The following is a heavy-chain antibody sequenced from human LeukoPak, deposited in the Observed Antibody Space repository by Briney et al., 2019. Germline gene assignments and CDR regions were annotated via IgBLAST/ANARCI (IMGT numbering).Heavy chain of an antibody. CDR1: GFTFSSYA. V-gene: IGHV3-30*04. D-gene: IGHD3-3*01. Sequence: GGSLRLSCAASGFTFSSYAMHWVRQAPGKGLEWVAVISYDGSNKYYADSVKGRFTISRDNSKNTLYLQMNSLRAEDTAVYYCARAAGTIFGVVIRHYYYYYMDVWGKGTTVTVSS. J-gene: IGHJ6*03. CDR2: ISYDGSNK. CDR3: ARAAGTIFGVVIRHYYYYYMDV.